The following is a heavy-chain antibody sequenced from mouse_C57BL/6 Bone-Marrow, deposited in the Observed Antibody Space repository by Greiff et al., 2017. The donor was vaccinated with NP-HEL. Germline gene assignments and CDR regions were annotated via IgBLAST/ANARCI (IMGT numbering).Heavy chain of an antibody. CDR1: GYTFTSYG. CDR2: IYPRSGNT. J-gene: IGHJ1*03. D-gene: IGHD1-1*01. V-gene: IGHV1-81*01. Sequence: QVQLQQSGAELARPGASVKLSCKASGYTFTSYGISWVKQRTGQGLEWIGEIYPRSGNTYYNEKFKGKATLTADKSSSTAYMELRSLTSEDSAVYFCARGDYGSSYPWYFEDWGTGTTVTVSS. CDR3: ARGDYGSSYPWYFED.